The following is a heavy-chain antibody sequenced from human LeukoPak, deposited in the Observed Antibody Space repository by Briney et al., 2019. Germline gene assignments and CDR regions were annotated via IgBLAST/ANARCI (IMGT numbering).Heavy chain of an antibody. D-gene: IGHD4-17*01. CDR3: ARDLSTVTTLIIRYYFDY. J-gene: IGHJ4*02. CDR1: GFTFSSYA. V-gene: IGHV3-30-3*01. Sequence: GRSLRLSCAASGFTFSSYAMHWVRQAPGKGLEWVAVISYDGSNKYYADSVKGRFTISRDNSKNTLYLQMNSLRAEDTAVYYCARDLSTVTTLIIRYYFDYWGQGTLVTVSS. CDR2: ISYDGSNK.